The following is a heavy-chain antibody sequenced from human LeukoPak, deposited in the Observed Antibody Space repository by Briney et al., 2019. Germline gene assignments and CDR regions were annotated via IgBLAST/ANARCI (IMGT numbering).Heavy chain of an antibody. J-gene: IGHJ4*02. CDR1: GYTFTSYD. Sequence: ASVKVSCKASGYTFTSYDINWVRQATGQGLEWMGWMNPNNGNTGYAQKFQGRVTMTRNTSTSTAYMELRSLRSEDTAVYYCARGPGSSGPRGFDYWGQGTLVTASS. CDR3: ARGPGSSGPRGFDY. V-gene: IGHV1-8*01. D-gene: IGHD6-19*01. CDR2: MNPNNGNT.